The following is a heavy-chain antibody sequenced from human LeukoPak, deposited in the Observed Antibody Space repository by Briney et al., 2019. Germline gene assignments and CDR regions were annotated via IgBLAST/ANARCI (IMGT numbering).Heavy chain of an antibody. J-gene: IGHJ4*02. D-gene: IGHD3-22*01. CDR1: GFTFSSFG. CDR3: ARDAVVASSGPALFDY. CDR2: ITGSGGIT. V-gene: IGHV3-21*01. Sequence: GGSLRLSCAASGFTFSSFGMTWVRQAPGKGLEWVSTITGSGGITYYADSVKGRFTISRDNAKNSLYLQMNSLRAEDTAVYYCARDAVVASSGPALFDYWGQGTLVTVSS.